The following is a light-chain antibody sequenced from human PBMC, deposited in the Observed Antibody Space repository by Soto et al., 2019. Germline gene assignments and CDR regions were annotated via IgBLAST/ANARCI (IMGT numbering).Light chain of an antibody. CDR1: QSLTNPY. J-gene: IGKJ1*01. CDR2: DIS. CDR3: QQRLNWPPG. V-gene: IGKV3D-20*02. Sequence: ENVFTQSPGTLSLSPGDRATLFCRARQSLTNPYIAWYQQKPGQAPRLLIYDISSRATGIPDRFSGSGSGTDFTLTISDLEPADFGLYYCQQRLNWPPGFGQGTKVDIK.